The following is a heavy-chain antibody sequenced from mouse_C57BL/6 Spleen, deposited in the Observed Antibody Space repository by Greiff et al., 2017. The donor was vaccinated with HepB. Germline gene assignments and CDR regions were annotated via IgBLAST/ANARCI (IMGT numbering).Heavy chain of an antibody. CDR1: GFTFSSYA. Sequence: EVQLQESGGGLVKPGGSLKLSCAASGFTFSSYAMSWVRQTPEKRLEWVATISDGGSYTDYPDNVKGRFTIARDNAKNNLYLQMSHLKSEDTAMYYCAREAYGNYPAWFAYWGQGTLVTVSA. D-gene: IGHD2-1*01. CDR3: AREAYGNYPAWFAY. J-gene: IGHJ3*01. CDR2: ISDGGSYT. V-gene: IGHV5-4*01.